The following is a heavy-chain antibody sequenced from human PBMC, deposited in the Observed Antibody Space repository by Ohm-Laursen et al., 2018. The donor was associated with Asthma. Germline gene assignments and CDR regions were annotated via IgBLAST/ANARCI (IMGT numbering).Heavy chain of an antibody. Sequence: TLSLTCTVSGGSISSSYHYWVWIRQPPGKGLEWIGSIYYSGSTDYNPSLKSRVTISVDTSKNLFSLKMRSVTASDTAVFYCARRQVSTAMLDHWGQGTLVTVSS. CDR1: GGSISSSYHY. CDR2: IYYSGST. D-gene: IGHD5-18*01. V-gene: IGHV4-39*01. CDR3: ARRQVSTAMLDH. J-gene: IGHJ4*02.